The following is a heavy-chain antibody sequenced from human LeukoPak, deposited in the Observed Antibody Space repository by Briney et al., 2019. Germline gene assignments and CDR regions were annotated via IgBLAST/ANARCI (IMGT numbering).Heavy chain of an antibody. CDR3: AREFVSGWFDY. D-gene: IGHD6-19*01. CDR2: MSYDGTNK. V-gene: IGHV3-30-3*01. Sequence: GGSLRLSCAASGFTFSTYNIHWVRQAPGKGLEWVAVMSYDGTNKYYADSVKSRFIISRDNSKNTLFLEMNSLRAEDTAVYYCAREFVSGWFDYWGQGTLVTVSS. CDR1: GFTFSTYN. J-gene: IGHJ4*02.